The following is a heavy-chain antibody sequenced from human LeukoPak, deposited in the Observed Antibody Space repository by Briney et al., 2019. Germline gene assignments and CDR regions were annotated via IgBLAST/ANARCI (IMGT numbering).Heavy chain of an antibody. D-gene: IGHD2-8*01. CDR1: GFTFDDYA. V-gene: IGHV3-9*01. J-gene: IGHJ5*02. Sequence: PGRSLRLSCAASGFTFDDYAMHWVRPAPGKGLEWVSGISWNSGSIVYADSVKGRFTISRDDSTNTLYLQMNALRAEDTAVYFCVTVNHFDTTNYPAWGPRTLVTASS. CDR2: ISWNSGSI. CDR3: VTVNHFDTTNYPA.